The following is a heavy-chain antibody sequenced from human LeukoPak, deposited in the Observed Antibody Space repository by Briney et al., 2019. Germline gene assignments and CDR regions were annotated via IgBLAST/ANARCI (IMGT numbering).Heavy chain of an antibody. CDR1: GGSISSYY. CDR2: IYYSGST. CDR3: ARGEVPAAAYFDY. D-gene: IGHD2-2*01. Sequence: SETLSLTCTVSGGSISSYYWSWIRQPPGKGLEWIGYIYYSGSTNYNPSLKSRVTISVDTSKNQFSLKMSSVTAADTAVYYCARGEVPAAAYFDYWGQGTLVTVSS. V-gene: IGHV4-59*01. J-gene: IGHJ4*02.